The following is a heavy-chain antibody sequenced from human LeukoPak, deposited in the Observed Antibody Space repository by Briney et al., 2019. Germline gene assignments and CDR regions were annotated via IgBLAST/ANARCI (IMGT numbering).Heavy chain of an antibody. V-gene: IGHV3-43*01. CDR1: GFTFDDYT. Sequence: GGSLRLSCAASGFTFDDYTMHWVRQAPGKGLEWVSLISWDGGSTYYADSVKGRFTISRDNSKNSLYLQMNSLRTEDTALYYCAKEGPGIAVAGLDYWGQGTLVIVSS. D-gene: IGHD6-19*01. CDR2: ISWDGGST. J-gene: IGHJ4*02. CDR3: AKEGPGIAVAGLDY.